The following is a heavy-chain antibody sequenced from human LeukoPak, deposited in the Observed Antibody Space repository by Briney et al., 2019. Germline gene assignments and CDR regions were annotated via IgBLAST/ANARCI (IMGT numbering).Heavy chain of an antibody. J-gene: IGHJ4*02. CDR1: GFTFSSYD. V-gene: IGHV3-13*01. CDR3: ARSFYGDYPY. D-gene: IGHD4-17*01. Sequence: GGSLRLSCAASGFTFSSYDMHWVRQVTGKGLEWASSIGTTGDTHYAVSVKGRFTISRENAKNSLYLQMSSLSAGDTAVYYCARSFYGDYPYWGQGTLATVSS. CDR2: IGTTGDT.